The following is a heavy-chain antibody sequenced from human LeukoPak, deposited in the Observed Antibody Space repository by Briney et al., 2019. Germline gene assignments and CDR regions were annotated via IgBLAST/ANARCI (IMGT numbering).Heavy chain of an antibody. CDR2: INHSGST. CDR1: GGSSSGYY. Sequence: PAETLSLTCALYGGSSSGYYWRGIRHPPGKGLEWIGEINHSGSTNYTPSLKSRVTISVDTSKNQFSLKMSSVTAADTAVYYCARAALTAAGTGCLDPWGQGTLVTVSS. J-gene: IGHJ5*02. CDR3: ARAALTAAGTGCLDP. D-gene: IGHD6-13*01. V-gene: IGHV4-34*01.